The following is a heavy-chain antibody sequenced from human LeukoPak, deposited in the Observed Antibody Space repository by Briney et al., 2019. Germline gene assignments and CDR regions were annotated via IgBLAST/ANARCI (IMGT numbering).Heavy chain of an antibody. J-gene: IGHJ5*02. D-gene: IGHD6-19*01. V-gene: IGHV4-59*01. CDR2: TYYSGST. CDR1: GGSISSYY. CDR3: ARDRDSSGWGA. Sequence: KPSETLSLTCTVSGGSISSYYWSWIRQPPGKGLEWIGYTYYSGSTNYNPSLKSRATISVDTSKNQFSLKLSSVTAADPAVYYCARDRDSSGWGAWGQGTLVTVSS.